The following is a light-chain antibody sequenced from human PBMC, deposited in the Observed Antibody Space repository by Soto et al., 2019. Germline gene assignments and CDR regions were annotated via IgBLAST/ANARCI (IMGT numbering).Light chain of an antibody. CDR2: LEGSGSY. CDR3: ETWDSNTQV. J-gene: IGLJ3*02. Sequence: QSVLTQSSSASASLGSSVKLTYTLSSGHSSYIIAWHQQQPGKAPRSLMKLEGSGSYNKGSGVPDRFSGSSSGADRQFNISNLQSEDEAVYYCETWDSNTQVFGGGTKLTVL. CDR1: SGHSSYI. V-gene: IGLV4-60*03.